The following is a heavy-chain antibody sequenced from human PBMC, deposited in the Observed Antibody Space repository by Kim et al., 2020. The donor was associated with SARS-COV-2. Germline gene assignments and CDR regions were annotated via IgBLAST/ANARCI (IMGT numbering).Heavy chain of an antibody. CDR3: ARGEESRIAALYYFAYFDY. V-gene: IGHV3-11*06. J-gene: IGHJ4*02. Sequence: GRFTISRDNAKNSLYLQMNSLRAEDTAVYYCARGEESRIAALYYFAYFDYWGQGTLVTVSS. D-gene: IGHD6-25*01.